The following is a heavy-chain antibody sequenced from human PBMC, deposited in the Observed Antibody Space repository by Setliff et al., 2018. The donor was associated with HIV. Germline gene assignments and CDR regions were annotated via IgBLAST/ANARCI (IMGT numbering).Heavy chain of an antibody. V-gene: IGHV4-39*01. CDR1: GGFVSRSSYY. CDR3: VRMEATRPPRGLNY. J-gene: IGHJ4*02. D-gene: IGHD6-6*01. Sequence: SETLSLTCTVSGGFVSRSSYYWGWIRQPRGKRLEWIGTIYYNGDTQYNPSFKSRVIMSVDTSKNQFSLRLISVTAADTAVYYCVRMEATRPPRGLNYWGPGTLVTVSS. CDR2: IYYNGDT.